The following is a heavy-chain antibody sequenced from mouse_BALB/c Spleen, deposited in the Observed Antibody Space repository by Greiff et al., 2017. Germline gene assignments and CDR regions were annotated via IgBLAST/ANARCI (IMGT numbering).Heavy chain of an antibody. Sequence: QVQLQQSGPELVKPGASVKISCKASGYAFSSSWMNWVKQRPGQGLEWIGRIYPGDGDTNYNGKFKGKATLTADKSSSTAYMQLSSLTSVDSAVYFCARDYGAWFAYWGQGTLVTVSA. CDR2: IYPGDGDT. J-gene: IGHJ3*01. CDR1: GYAFSSSW. D-gene: IGHD1-1*01. V-gene: IGHV1-82*01. CDR3: ARDYGAWFAY.